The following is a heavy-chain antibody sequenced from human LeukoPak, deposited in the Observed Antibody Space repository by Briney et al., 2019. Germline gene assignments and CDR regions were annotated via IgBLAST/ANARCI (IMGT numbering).Heavy chain of an antibody. J-gene: IGHJ4*02. CDR2: IYHSGST. D-gene: IGHD3-22*01. V-gene: IGHV4-4*02. CDR3: ARGGGSGYYPGDY. Sequence: SETLSLTCAVSGGSISSSNWWSWVRQPPGKGLEWIGEIYHSGSTNYNPSLKSRVTMSVDTSKNQFSLKLTSVTAADTAVYYCARGGGSGYYPGDYWGQGTLVTVSS. CDR1: GGSISSSNW.